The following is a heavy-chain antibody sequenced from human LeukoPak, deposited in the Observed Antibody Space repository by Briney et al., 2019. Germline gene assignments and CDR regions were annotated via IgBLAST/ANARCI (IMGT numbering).Heavy chain of an antibody. CDR2: IYHSGST. CDR3: AGGGLAYYYDSSGYPYDAFDI. D-gene: IGHD3-22*01. Sequence: MSSETLSLTCAVSGGSISSGGYSWSWLRQPPGKGLEWIGYIYHSGSTYYNPSLKSRVTISVDRSKNQFSLKLSSVTAADTAVYYCAGGGLAYYYDSSGYPYDAFDIWGQGTMVTVSS. J-gene: IGHJ3*02. V-gene: IGHV4-30-2*01. CDR1: GGSISSGGYS.